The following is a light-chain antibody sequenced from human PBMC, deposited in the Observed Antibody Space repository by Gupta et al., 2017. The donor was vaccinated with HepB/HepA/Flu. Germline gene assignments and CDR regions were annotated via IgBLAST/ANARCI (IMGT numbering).Light chain of an antibody. CDR3: QQYNNWPPWT. J-gene: IGKJ1*01. V-gene: IGKV3-15*01. CDR1: QSVSSN. CDR2: GAS. Sequence: EIVMTQSPATLSVSPGERATLSCRASQSVSSNLAWYQQKPGQAPRLLIYGASTRDTGITARFSGSGCGKEFPLTISSRQSEDFAVYYCQQYNNWPPWTFGQGTKVEIK.